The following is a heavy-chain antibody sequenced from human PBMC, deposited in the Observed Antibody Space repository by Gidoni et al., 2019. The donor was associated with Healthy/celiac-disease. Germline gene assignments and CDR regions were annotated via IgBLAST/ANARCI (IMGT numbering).Heavy chain of an antibody. D-gene: IGHD6-13*01. CDR2: IYSGGST. V-gene: IGHV3-66*02. Sequence: VQLVESGGGLVQPGGSLRLSCAASGFTVSSNYMSWVRQAPGKGLEWVSVIYSGGSTYYADAVKGRFTISRDNSKNTLYLQMNSLRAEDTAVYYCARDSSSWAFDYWGQGTLVTVSS. CDR3: ARDSSSWAFDY. CDR1: GFTVSSNY. J-gene: IGHJ4*02.